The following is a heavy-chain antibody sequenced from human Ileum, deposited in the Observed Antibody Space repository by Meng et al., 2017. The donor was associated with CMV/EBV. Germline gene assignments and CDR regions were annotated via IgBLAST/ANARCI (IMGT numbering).Heavy chain of an antibody. J-gene: IGHJ5*02. CDR2: IKQDGSEK. Sequence: GESLKISCAASGFTFSSYWMSWVRQAPGKGLEWVANIKQDGSEKYYVDSVKGRFTISRDNAKNSLYLQMNSLRVEDTAVYYCARGEICGSATCPTAGWFDPWGQGTLVTVSS. V-gene: IGHV3-7*01. CDR1: GFTFSSYW. D-gene: IGHD2-2*01. CDR3: ARGEICGSATCPTAGWFDP.